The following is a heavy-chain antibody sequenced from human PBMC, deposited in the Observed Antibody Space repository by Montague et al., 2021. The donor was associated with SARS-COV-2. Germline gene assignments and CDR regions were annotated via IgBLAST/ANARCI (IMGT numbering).Heavy chain of an antibody. D-gene: IGHD3-10*01. V-gene: IGHV3-48*03. J-gene: IGHJ6*02. Sequence: SLRLSCAASGFTFSSYEMNWVRQAPGKGLEWVSYISSSGSTIYYADSVKGRFTTSRDNAKNSLYLQMNSLRAEDTAVYYCARDLPLIIMVRGVTFGYYGMDVWGQGTTVTVPS. CDR2: ISSSGSTI. CDR3: ARDLPLIIMVRGVTFGYYGMDV. CDR1: GFTFSSYE.